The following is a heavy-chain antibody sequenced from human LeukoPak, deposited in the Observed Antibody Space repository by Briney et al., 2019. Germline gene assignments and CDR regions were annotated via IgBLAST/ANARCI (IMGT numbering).Heavy chain of an antibody. V-gene: IGHV3-48*01. D-gene: IGHD2-8*01. Sequence: GGSLRLSCAASGFTFSSYSMNWVRQAPGKGLEWVSYIISSGSSSTIYYADSVKGRFTISRDNAKNSLYLQMNSLRAEDTAVYYCARVLGGVGLFDPWGQGTLVTVSS. J-gene: IGHJ5*02. CDR1: GFTFSSYS. CDR3: ARVLGGVGLFDP. CDR2: IISSGSSSTI.